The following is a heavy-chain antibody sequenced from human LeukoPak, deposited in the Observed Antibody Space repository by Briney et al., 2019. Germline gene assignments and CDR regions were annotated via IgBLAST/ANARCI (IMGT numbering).Heavy chain of an antibody. CDR2: IYYSGST. CDR1: GGSLSGYY. CDR3: ARIWGYSSGWLPALNWFDP. J-gene: IGHJ5*02. V-gene: IGHV4-59*08. Sequence: TSETLSLTCAVYGGSLSGYYWSWIRQPPGKGLEWIGYIYYSGSTNYNPSLKSRVTISVDTSKNQFSLKLSSVTAADTAVYYCARIWGYSSGWLPALNWFDPWGQGTLVTVSS. D-gene: IGHD6-19*01.